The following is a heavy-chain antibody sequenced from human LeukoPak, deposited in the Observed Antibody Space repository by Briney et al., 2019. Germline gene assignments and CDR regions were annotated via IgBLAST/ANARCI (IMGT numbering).Heavy chain of an antibody. Sequence: QPGGSLRLSCAASGFTFHNNGMSWVRQAPGKGLEWVSAISGSSRSTYHAESVKGRFTISRDNSKNTLFLQMNSLRAEDTAVYYCANSIWGSGSYPDAFDIWGQGTMVTVSS. D-gene: IGHD3-10*01. CDR3: ANSIWGSGSYPDAFDI. V-gene: IGHV3-23*01. CDR1: GFTFHNNG. CDR2: ISGSSRST. J-gene: IGHJ3*02.